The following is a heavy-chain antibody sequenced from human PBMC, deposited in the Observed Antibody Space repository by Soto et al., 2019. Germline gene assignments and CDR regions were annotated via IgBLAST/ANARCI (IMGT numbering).Heavy chain of an antibody. D-gene: IGHD3-3*01. J-gene: IGHJ6*02. Sequence: GGSLGLSCAASGISISSSYMSWVRQAPGKGLEWVSLIYSGTNTYYEASVKGRFTISRDNSKNTLYLQMNRLRAEDTAVYYCARASDLLHAYFGMDVWGQGTTVTVSS. CDR2: IYSGTNT. V-gene: IGHV3-53*01. CDR1: GISISSSY. CDR3: ARASDLLHAYFGMDV.